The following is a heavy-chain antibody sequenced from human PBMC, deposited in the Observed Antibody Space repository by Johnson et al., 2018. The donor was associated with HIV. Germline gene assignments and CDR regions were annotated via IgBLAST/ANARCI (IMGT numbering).Heavy chain of an antibody. J-gene: IGHJ3*02. Sequence: QVQLVESGGGVVQPGRSLRLSCAASGFTFSDYGMHWVRQAPGKGLEWVAVIWYDGTNKNYVDSVKGRFTISRDNSKNTLYLQMNSLRAEDTAVYYCVRGFRSHTETEAPMIIAPGAFDIWGQGTMVTVSS. CDR1: GFTFSDYG. V-gene: IGHV3-33*01. CDR2: IWYDGTNK. D-gene: IGHD3-22*01. CDR3: VRGFRSHTETEAPMIIAPGAFDI.